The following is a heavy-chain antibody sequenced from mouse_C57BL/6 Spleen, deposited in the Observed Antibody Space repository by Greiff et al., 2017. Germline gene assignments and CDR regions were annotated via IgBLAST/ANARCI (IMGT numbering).Heavy chain of an antibody. J-gene: IGHJ2*01. CDR1: GFNIKDDY. D-gene: IGHD1-1*01. V-gene: IGHV14-4*01. CDR2: IDPENGDT. Sequence: EVMLVESGAELVRPGASVKLSCTASGFNIKDDYMHWVKQRPEQGLEWIGWIDPENGDTEYASKFQGKATITADTSSNTAYLQLSSLTYEDTAVYYCTTITTGFDYWGQGTTLTVSS. CDR3: TTITTGFDY.